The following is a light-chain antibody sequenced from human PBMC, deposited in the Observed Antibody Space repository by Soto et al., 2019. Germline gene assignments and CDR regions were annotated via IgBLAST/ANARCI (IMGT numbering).Light chain of an antibody. V-gene: IGKV3-11*02. Sequence: EIVLTQSPATLSLTQGETATLSCRASQSVSNYLAWYQHKPGQAPRLLIYGASNRATGVSARISGSGSGRDFSLTINSLEPEDSAVYYCHQRTNWPSITFGQGTRLEI. J-gene: IGKJ5*01. CDR1: QSVSNY. CDR3: HQRTNWPSIT. CDR2: GAS.